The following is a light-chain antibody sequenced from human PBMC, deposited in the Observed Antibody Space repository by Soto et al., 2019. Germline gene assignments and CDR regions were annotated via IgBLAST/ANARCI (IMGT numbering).Light chain of an antibody. Sequence: QSVLTQPPSVSGAPGQRVTISCTGSSSNIGAGYDVHWYQQLPGTAPKLLIYGNSNRPSGVPDRFSGSKSGTSASLAITGLQAEDEADYYCQSYDSSPSVLYVFGTGTKLIVL. V-gene: IGLV1-40*01. CDR2: GNS. CDR3: QSYDSSPSVLYV. J-gene: IGLJ1*01. CDR1: SSNIGAGYD.